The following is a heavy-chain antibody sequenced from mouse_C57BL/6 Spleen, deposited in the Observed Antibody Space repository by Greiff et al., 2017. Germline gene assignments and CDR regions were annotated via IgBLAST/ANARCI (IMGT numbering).Heavy chain of an antibody. CDR1: GYTFTSYW. D-gene: IGHD1-1*01. Sequence: QVQLQQPGAELVKPGASVKLSCKASGYTFTSYWMQWVKQRPGQGLEWIGEIDPSDSYTNYNQKFKGKATLTVDTSSSTAYMQLSSLTSEDSAVYYCATVVATGFDYWGQGTTLTVSS. J-gene: IGHJ2*01. V-gene: IGHV1-50*01. CDR3: ATVVATGFDY. CDR2: IDPSDSYT.